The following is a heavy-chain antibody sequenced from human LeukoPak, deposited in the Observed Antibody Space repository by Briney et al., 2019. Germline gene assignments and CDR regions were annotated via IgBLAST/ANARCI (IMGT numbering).Heavy chain of an antibody. Sequence: PGGSLRLSCAASGFTFSSYEMNWVRQAPGKGLEWVSYISSSGSTIYYADSVKGRFTIPRDNAKNSLYLQMNSLRAEDTAVYYCARDSSSNYDILTGYYNSYYFDYWGQGTLVTVSS. CDR3: ARDSSSNYDILTGYYNSYYFDY. CDR2: ISSSGSTI. V-gene: IGHV3-48*03. CDR1: GFTFSSYE. J-gene: IGHJ4*02. D-gene: IGHD3-9*01.